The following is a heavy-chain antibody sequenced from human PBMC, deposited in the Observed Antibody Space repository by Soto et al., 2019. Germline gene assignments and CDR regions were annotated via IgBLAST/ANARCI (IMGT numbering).Heavy chain of an antibody. D-gene: IGHD2-15*01. V-gene: IGHV3-30-3*01. J-gene: IGHJ4*02. CDR1: GFTFSSYA. CDR3: ARLATRVVVVATDY. Sequence: QVQLVESGGGVVQPGRSLRLSCAASGFTFSSYAMHWVRQAPGKGLEWVAVISYDGSNKYYADSVKGRFTISRDNSKNTLYLQMNGLRAEDTAVYYCARLATRVVVVATDYWGQGTLVTVSS. CDR2: ISYDGSNK.